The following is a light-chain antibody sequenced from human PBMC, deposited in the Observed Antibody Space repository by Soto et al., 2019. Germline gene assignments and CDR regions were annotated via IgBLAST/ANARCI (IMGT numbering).Light chain of an antibody. CDR2: AAS. V-gene: IGKV1-5*01. CDR1: QSISSW. Sequence: DIQMTQSPSTLSASVGDRVTITCRASQSISSWLAWYQQKPGKAPKLLIYAASNLQSGVPSRFSGSGSGREFTLTISSLQPDDFGTYYCQQYNSRRTFGQGTKVDI. J-gene: IGKJ1*01. CDR3: QQYNSRRT.